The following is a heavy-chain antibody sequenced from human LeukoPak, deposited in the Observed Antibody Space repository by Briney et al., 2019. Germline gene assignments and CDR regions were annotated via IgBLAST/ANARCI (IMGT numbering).Heavy chain of an antibody. CDR2: IIPIFGTA. Sequence: SVKVSCKASGGTFSSYAISWVRQAPGQGLEWMGGIIPIFGTANYAQKLQGRVTMTTDTSTSTAYMELRSLRSDDTAVYYCARGRDNCDYWGQGTLVTVSS. J-gene: IGHJ4*02. CDR1: GGTFSSYA. V-gene: IGHV1-69*05. CDR3: ARGRDNCDY. D-gene: IGHD2-15*01.